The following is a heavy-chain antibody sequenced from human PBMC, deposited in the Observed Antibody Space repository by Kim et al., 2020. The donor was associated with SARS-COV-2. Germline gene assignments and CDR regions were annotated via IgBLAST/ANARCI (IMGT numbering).Heavy chain of an antibody. CDR3: ARDRYCSGGSCRLDAFD. CDR2: ISYDGSNK. Sequence: GGSLRLSCAASGFTFSSYGMHWVRQAPGKGLEWVAVISYDGSNKYYADSVKGRFTISRDNSKNTLYLQMNSLRAEDTAVYYCARDRYCSGGSCRLDAFD. D-gene: IGHD2-15*01. J-gene: IGHJ3*02. CDR1: GFTFSSYG. V-gene: IGHV3-33*05.